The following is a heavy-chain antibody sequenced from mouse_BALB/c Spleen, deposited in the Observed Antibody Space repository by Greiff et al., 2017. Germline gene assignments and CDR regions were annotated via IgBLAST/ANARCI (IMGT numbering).Heavy chain of an antibody. D-gene: IGHD2-4*01. Sequence: QVQLQQPGAELVKPGASVKLSCKASGYTFTSYYMYWVKQRPGQGLEWIGEINPSNGGTNFNEKFKSKATLTVDKSSSTAYMQLSSLTSEDSAVYYCTRMGRYYDYAFAYWGQGTLVTVSA. CDR2: INPSNGGT. CDR1: GYTFTSYY. CDR3: TRMGRYYDYAFAY. V-gene: IGHV1S81*02. J-gene: IGHJ3*01.